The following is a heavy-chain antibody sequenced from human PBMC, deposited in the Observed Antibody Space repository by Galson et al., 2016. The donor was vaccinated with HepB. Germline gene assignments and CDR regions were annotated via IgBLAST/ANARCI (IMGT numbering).Heavy chain of an antibody. D-gene: IGHD2-15*01. Sequence: LRLSCAASGFTFSSYTMNWVRQAPGKGLEWVSYISSSSSTIYYADSVKGRFTISRDNAKNSLYLQMNSLRDEDTAVYYCATRYCSGGSCYSAAPGYWYFDLWGRGTLVTVSS. J-gene: IGHJ2*01. CDR3: ATRYCSGGSCYSAAPGYWYFDL. CDR2: ISSSSSTI. CDR1: GFTFSSYT. V-gene: IGHV3-48*02.